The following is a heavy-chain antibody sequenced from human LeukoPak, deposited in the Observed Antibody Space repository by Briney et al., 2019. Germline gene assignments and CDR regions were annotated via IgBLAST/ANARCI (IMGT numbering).Heavy chain of an antibody. CDR2: MYIDGRT. Sequence: PGGSLRLSCDASEFTVTTNHMSWVRQAPGKGLGWVSIMYIDGRTFYAYFVKGRFTISRADSQNIVYLQMKGLRGAATAVYLCARVPETCASTTCQARYYYSGMDVWGQGTTVTVSS. CDR3: ARVPETCASTTCQARYYYSGMDV. D-gene: IGHD2-2*01. V-gene: IGHV3-66*01. CDR1: EFTVTTNH. J-gene: IGHJ6*01.